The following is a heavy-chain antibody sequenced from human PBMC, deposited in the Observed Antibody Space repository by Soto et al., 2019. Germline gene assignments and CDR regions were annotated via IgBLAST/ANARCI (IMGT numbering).Heavy chain of an antibody. CDR3: TTDLYWWNAGSSTGY. Sequence: GGSLRLSCAASGFTFSNAWINWGCQGQGKGVGLVVGSKTIFYGGKTDDAAPVKWRFTITRDDSKTMLSLEMISVECEDTALYYCTTDLYWWNAGSSTGYWGQGNLVPVSS. V-gene: IGHV3-15*07. CDR1: GFTFSNAW. CDR2: SKTIFYGGKT. D-gene: IGHD2-8*02. J-gene: IGHJ4*02.